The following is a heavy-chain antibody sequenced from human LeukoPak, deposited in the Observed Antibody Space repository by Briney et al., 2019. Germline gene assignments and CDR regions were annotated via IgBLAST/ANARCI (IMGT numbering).Heavy chain of an antibody. D-gene: IGHD2-8*01. CDR2: IIPIFGTA. J-gene: IGHJ4*02. Sequence: SVKVSCKASGGTFSSYAISWVRQAPGQGLEWMGGIIPIFGTANYAQKFQGRVTITADKSTSTAYMELSSLRSEDTAVYYCAREGLDCTNGVCYYDYWGQRTLVTVSS. V-gene: IGHV1-69*06. CDR3: AREGLDCTNGVCYYDY. CDR1: GGTFSSYA.